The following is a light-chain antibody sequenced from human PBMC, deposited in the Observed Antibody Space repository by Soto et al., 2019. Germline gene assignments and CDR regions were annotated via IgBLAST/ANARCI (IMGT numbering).Light chain of an antibody. CDR3: QQYKSYLRT. CDR2: AAS. J-gene: IGKJ1*01. V-gene: IGKV1-5*01. CDR1: QTISSW. Sequence: DIQMTQSPSTLSASVGARVTITCRASQTISSWLAWYQQKPGKAPKLLIYAASTLESGVSSRFSGRGSGTEFTLTINSLQPEDFATYYCQQYKSYLRTFGQGTKVDIK.